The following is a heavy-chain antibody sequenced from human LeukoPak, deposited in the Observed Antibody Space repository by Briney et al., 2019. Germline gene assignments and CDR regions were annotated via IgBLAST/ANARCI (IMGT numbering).Heavy chain of an antibody. Sequence: SETLSLTCTVSGGSISSSSYYWGWIRQPPGKGLEWIGSIYYSGSTYYNPSLKSRVTISVDTSKNQFSLKLSSVTAADTAVYYCARDLGYCSGGSCYFRNWFDPWGQGTLVTVSS. D-gene: IGHD2-15*01. CDR2: IYYSGST. CDR3: ARDLGYCSGGSCYFRNWFDP. V-gene: IGHV4-39*07. CDR1: GGSISSSSYY. J-gene: IGHJ5*02.